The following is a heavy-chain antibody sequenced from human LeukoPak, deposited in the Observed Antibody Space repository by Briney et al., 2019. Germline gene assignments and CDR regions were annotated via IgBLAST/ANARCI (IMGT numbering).Heavy chain of an antibody. D-gene: IGHD6-19*01. CDR3: ARDPPHSSGPNSPCFEY. J-gene: IGHJ4*02. CDR2: INPNSGVT. V-gene: IGHV1-2*02. CDR1: GYTFTAYY. Sequence: ASVKVSCTASGYTFTAYYMHWVRQAPGQGLDWLGWINPNSGVTNYAQKFQGRVTMTRDTSISTAYMELRSLRSDDTAVYYCARDPPHSSGPNSPCFEYWGQGTLVTVSS.